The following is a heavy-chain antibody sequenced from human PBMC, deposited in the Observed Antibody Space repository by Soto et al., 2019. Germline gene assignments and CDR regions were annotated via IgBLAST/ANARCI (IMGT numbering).Heavy chain of an antibody. V-gene: IGHV4-39*01. CDR2: SSYNGGT. Sequence: SETLSLSCTVSTDSSNCTNSYWGWFRQPPGKGLQWIGSSSYNGGTFYNPSLKGRVVISFDTSKKQSSPQVTSVTAADTAVYFCARHRIEVVWREFDFWGQGSLVTVSS. D-gene: IGHD2-21*01. CDR1: TDSSNCTNSY. CDR3: ARHRIEVVWREFDF. J-gene: IGHJ4*02.